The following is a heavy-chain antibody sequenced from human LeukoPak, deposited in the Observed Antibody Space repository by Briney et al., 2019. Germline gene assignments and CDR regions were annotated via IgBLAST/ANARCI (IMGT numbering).Heavy chain of an antibody. D-gene: IGHD3-16*02. CDR1: VYSFTDKY. CDR3: ARSRSTVSLDAFDI. J-gene: IGHJ3*02. CDR2: INSNSGGT. Sequence: SVKVSLQASVYSFTDKYMHWVRQAPGQGREWMGWINSNSGGTNYAQKFQGGVIMTRDTSLRAANMALSRLTSDDTPGYYCARSRSTVSLDAFDIWGQGTMVTVSS. V-gene: IGHV1-2*02.